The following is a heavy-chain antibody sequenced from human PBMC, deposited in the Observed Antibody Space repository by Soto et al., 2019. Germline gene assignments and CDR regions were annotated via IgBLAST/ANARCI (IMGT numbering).Heavy chain of an antibody. CDR2: IYNGGSN. J-gene: IGHJ4*02. CDR3: ARDPVGLDKISYFAY. V-gene: IGHV4-30-4*01. D-gene: IGHD3-3*01. Sequence: PSETLSLTTTVSGDSGSSVGFHWACLRRPPGRGLECSGYIYNGGSNYYRTSLESRMHMSLGATRNHYSLRLTSVTAADTAVYFCARDPVGLDKISYFAYWGQGKLVIVS. CDR1: GDSGSSVGFH.